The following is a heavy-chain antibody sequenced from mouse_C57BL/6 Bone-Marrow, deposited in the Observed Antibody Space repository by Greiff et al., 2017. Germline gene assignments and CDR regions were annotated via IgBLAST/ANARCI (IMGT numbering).Heavy chain of an antibody. D-gene: IGHD1-1*01. CDR1: GFNIKDDY. V-gene: IGHV14-4*01. Sequence: VQLKESGAELVRPGASVKLSCTASGFNIKDDYMHWVKQRPEQGLEWIGWIYPENGDTEYASKFQGKATITADTSSNTSYLQLSSLTSEDTAVYYCTVYYYGSSWGFAYWGQGTLVTVSA. J-gene: IGHJ3*01. CDR3: TVYYYGSSWGFAY. CDR2: IYPENGDT.